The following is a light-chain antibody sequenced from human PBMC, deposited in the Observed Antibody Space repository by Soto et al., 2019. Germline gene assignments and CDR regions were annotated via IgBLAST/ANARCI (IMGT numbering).Light chain of an antibody. Sequence: SYELTQPPSVSVAPGKTARITCGGNNIGSKSVHGYQQKPGQAPVVVMYYDSDRPSGIPERFSGAKSGNTATLTISRVEAGDEADYYCQVWDKSSDHAVFGGGTQLTVL. V-gene: IGLV3-21*04. CDR1: NIGSKS. J-gene: IGLJ7*01. CDR3: QVWDKSSDHAV. CDR2: YDS.